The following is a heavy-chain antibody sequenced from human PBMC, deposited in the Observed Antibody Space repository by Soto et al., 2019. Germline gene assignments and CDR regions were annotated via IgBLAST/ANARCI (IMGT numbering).Heavy chain of an antibody. V-gene: IGHV1-69*13. J-gene: IGHJ6*02. CDR2: IIPIFGTA. CDR3: ASPIVATITYYYNGMDV. Sequence: SVKVSCKASGGTFSSYAISWVRQAPGQGLEWMGGIIPIFGTANYAQKFQGRVTITADESTSTAYMELSSLRSEDTAVYYCASPIVATITYYYNGMDVWGQGTTVTVSS. CDR1: GGTFSSYA. D-gene: IGHD5-12*01.